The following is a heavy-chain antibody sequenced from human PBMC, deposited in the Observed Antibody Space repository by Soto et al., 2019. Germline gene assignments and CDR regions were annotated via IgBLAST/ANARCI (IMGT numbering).Heavy chain of an antibody. CDR1: GFTFSIFG. Sequence: QVQLVESGGGVVQPGRSLRLSCAASGFTFSIFGMHWVRQAPGKGLEWAAIIWYDGSNAYYADSVRGRFTISRDNSKNTVYLQMNSLRAEDTAVYYWARDEGSSTVVSGISQEGYFDSWGQGTLVTASS. CDR2: IWYDGSNA. V-gene: IGHV3-33*01. D-gene: IGHD6-19*01. J-gene: IGHJ4*02. CDR3: ARDEGSSTVVSGISQEGYFDS.